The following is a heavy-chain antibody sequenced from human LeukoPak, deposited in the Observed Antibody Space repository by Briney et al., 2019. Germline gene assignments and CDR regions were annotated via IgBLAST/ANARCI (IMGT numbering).Heavy chain of an antibody. CDR2: IKQDGSKK. V-gene: IGHV3-7*04. J-gene: IGHJ4*02. D-gene: IGHD5-24*01. CDR3: TRVGYIDEGIDY. CDR1: GFPLSSYW. Sequence: PGGSLRLSCVASGFPLSSYWMTWVRQAPGEGREWLANIKQDGSKKSCVDSVKGRFTLSRDNDKNSLYLQMNSQRAEDPAIFYCTRVGYIDEGIDYWGQGSLVTVS.